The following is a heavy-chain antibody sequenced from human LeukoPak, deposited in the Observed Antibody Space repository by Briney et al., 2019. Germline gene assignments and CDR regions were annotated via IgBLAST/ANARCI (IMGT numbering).Heavy chain of an antibody. J-gene: IGHJ4*02. CDR1: GFTFNSYA. CDR2: IAGSGGST. D-gene: IGHD6-6*01. V-gene: IGHV3-23*01. Sequence: GGSLRLSCAASGFTFNSYAMNWVRQAPGKGLEWVSGIAGSGGSTYYADSVKGRFTISRDNSEHTLYPQMNSLRAEDTAVYYCAKTLFGSSSSFFDYWGQGTLVTVSS. CDR3: AKTLFGSSSSFFDY.